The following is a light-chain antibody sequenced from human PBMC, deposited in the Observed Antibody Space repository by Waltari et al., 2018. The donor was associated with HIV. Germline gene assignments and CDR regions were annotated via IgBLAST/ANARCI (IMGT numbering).Light chain of an antibody. Sequence: TQSPPSLSASIGDSVTITCRAGQNIGSYLNWFQQRSGKAPKLLIYAASTLVSGVPSRFSGSGSATDFTLTINSLQPEDFATYYCQQSYTTPRTFGQGTKLETK. CDR2: AAS. V-gene: IGKV1-39*01. CDR1: QNIGSY. J-gene: IGKJ2*01. CDR3: QQSYTTPRT.